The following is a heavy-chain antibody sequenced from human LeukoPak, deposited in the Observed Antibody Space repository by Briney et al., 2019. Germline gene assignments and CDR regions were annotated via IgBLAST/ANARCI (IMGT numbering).Heavy chain of an antibody. D-gene: IGHD3-16*01. CDR3: ARVNINTTPFGDFQH. CDR1: NGSFNGYY. J-gene: IGHJ1*01. Sequence: PSETQSLTCGVYNGSFNGYYWTWIRQPPGKGLEWIGEIHRSGNTNYHPSLRSRVTISVDTSKNQFSLKLSSVTAADTAVYYCARVNINTTPFGDFQHWGQGTLVTVSS. CDR2: IHRSGNT. V-gene: IGHV4-34*01.